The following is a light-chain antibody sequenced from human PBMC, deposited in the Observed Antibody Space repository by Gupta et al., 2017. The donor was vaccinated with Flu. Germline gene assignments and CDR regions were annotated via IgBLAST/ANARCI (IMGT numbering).Light chain of an antibody. CDR2: GAS. CDR1: QSVRSNY. Sequence: LSLSPGERAALFCRASQSVRSNYLAWYQQKAGQAPRLLIWGASNRATGIPDRFSGGGSGTDFTLTIGRLEPEDSAVYYCQQYGTSPQITFGQGTRLEIK. J-gene: IGKJ5*01. CDR3: QQYGTSPQIT. V-gene: IGKV3-20*01.